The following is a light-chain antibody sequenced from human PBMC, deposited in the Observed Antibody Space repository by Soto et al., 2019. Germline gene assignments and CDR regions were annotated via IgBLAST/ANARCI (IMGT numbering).Light chain of an antibody. CDR1: RSVGTH. V-gene: IGKV3-20*01. CDR2: GAS. Sequence: ELVLTQSPGTLSLSPGERATLSCRAGRSVGTHLAWYQHKGGLAPRLLIYGASNRATGIPDRFSGSGSGTDFTLTISRLEPEDFAVYYCQQYGSSPTTFGQGTKGDIK. CDR3: QQYGSSPTT. J-gene: IGKJ1*01.